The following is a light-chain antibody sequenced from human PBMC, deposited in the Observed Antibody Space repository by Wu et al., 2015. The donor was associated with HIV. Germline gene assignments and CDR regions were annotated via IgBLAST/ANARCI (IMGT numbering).Light chain of an antibody. V-gene: IGKV1-39*01. CDR1: QSISSY. J-gene: IGKJ5*01. Sequence: DIQMTQSPSSLSASVGDRVTITCRASQSISSYLNWYQQKPGKAPNLLIYAASSLQSGVPLRFSGSGSGTEFTLTISSLQPEDFATYHCQQTSSASITFGQGTRLE. CDR3: QQTSSASIT. CDR2: AAS.